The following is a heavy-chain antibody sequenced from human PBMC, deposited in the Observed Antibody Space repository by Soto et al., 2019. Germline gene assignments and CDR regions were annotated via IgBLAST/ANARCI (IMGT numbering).Heavy chain of an antibody. Sequence: SVKVSCTASGGTFSSYAISWVRQAPGQGLEWMGGIIPIFGTANYAQKFQGRVTITADESTSTAYMELSSLRSEDTAVYECARPDDFEIWGQGTMVTVSS. J-gene: IGHJ3*02. CDR1: GGTFSSYA. CDR3: ARPDDFEI. V-gene: IGHV1-69*13. CDR2: IIPIFGTA.